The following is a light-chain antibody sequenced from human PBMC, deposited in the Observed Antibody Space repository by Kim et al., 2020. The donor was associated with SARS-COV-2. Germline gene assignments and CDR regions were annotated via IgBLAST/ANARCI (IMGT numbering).Light chain of an antibody. J-gene: IGLJ7*01. V-gene: IGLV1-40*01. Sequence: QSVLTQPPSVSAAPGQRITLSCTGSSSNIGAYYDVHWYRQLPGTPPKLILYDNNRRPSGAPYRFSASRSGTSASLAITGLQAEDEADYYCRSYDTSLSSSVFGGGTQLTVL. CDR3: RSYDTSLSSSV. CDR1: SSNIGAYYD. CDR2: DNN.